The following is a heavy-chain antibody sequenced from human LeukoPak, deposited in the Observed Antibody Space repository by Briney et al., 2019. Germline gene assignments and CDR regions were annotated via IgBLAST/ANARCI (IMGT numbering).Heavy chain of an antibody. Sequence: PSQTLSLTCAVSGGSISSGGYSWSWFRQPPGKGLEWIGYIYHSGSTNYNPSLKSRVTISVDTSKNQFSLKLSSVTAADTAVYYCARAPPPIAVAGIDYWGQGTLVTVSS. CDR1: GGSISSGGYS. D-gene: IGHD6-19*01. CDR3: ARAPPPIAVAGIDY. V-gene: IGHV4-30-2*01. CDR2: IYHSGST. J-gene: IGHJ4*02.